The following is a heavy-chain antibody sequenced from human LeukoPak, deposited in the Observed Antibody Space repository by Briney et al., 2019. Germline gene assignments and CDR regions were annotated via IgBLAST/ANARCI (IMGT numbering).Heavy chain of an antibody. CDR3: GRVPAAGTGTDV. V-gene: IGHV4-61*01. J-gene: IGHJ4*02. CDR2: ISDSGRS. D-gene: IGHD6-13*01. Sequence: SETLTLTCTVPGGSFSSSISYWSWIRQPPGEGLEWIAYISDSGRSDYNPSLRGRVTVSLDSSKIQSSLRLISVTAADTAVYYCGRVPAAGTGTDVWGQGTLVTVSS. CDR1: GGSFSSSISY.